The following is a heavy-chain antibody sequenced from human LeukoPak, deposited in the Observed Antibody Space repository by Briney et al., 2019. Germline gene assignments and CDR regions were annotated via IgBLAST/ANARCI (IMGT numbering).Heavy chain of an antibody. CDR3: ASKSSGYVAFDI. CDR1: GFTFSSYA. Sequence: QSGGSLRLSCADSGFTFSSYAMHWVRQAPGKGLEWVAVISYDGSNKYYADSVKGRFTISRDNSKNTLYLQMNSLRAEDTAVYYCASKSSGYVAFDIWGQGTMVTVSS. CDR2: ISYDGSNK. D-gene: IGHD3-22*01. V-gene: IGHV3-30-3*01. J-gene: IGHJ3*02.